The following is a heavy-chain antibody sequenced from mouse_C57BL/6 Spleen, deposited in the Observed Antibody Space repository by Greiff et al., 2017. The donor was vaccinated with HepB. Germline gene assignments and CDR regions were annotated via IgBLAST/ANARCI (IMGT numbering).Heavy chain of an antibody. D-gene: IGHD2-2*01. V-gene: IGHV5-17*01. CDR2: ISSGSSTI. Sequence: DVMLVESGGGLVKPGGSLKLSCAASGFTFSDYGMHWVRQAPEKGLEWVAYISSGSSTIYYADTVKGRFTISRDNAKNTLFLQMTSLRSEDTAMYYCATIYYGYDGVAYWGQGTLVTVSA. J-gene: IGHJ3*01. CDR1: GFTFSDYG. CDR3: ATIYYGYDGVAY.